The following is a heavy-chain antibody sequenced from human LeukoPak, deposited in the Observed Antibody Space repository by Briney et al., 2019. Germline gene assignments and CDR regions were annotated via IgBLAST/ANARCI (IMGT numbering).Heavy chain of an antibody. CDR1: GGSISSGSYY. Sequence: PSETLSLTCTVSGGSISSGSYYWSWIRQPAGKGLEWIGRIYTSGSTNYNPSLKSRVTISVDTSKNQFSLKLSSVTAADTAVYYCARAPPRRAAAGGGGFDYWGQGTLVTVSS. J-gene: IGHJ4*02. CDR3: ARAPPRRAAAGGGGFDY. D-gene: IGHD2-8*02. V-gene: IGHV4-61*02. CDR2: IYTSGST.